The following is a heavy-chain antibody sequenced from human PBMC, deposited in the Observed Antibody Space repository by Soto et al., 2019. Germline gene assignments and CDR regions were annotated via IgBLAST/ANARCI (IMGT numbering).Heavy chain of an antibody. J-gene: IGHJ4*02. CDR1: GYTFTRYG. Sequence: QVQLVQSGPEVKKPGASVKVYCKTSGYTFTRYGISWVRQAPGQGLEWMGWISTDKGKTNYAQKFQGRVTMTTDTSTSTAYMELRSLRSVDTAVYYCATRSPAFDFWGQGTLVTVSS. V-gene: IGHV1-18*01. CDR3: ATRSPAFDF. CDR2: ISTDKGKT.